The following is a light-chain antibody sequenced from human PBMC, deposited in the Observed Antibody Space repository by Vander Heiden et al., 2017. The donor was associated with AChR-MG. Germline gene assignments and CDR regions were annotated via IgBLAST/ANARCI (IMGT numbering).Light chain of an antibody. CDR2: DAS. V-gene: IGKV3-11*01. Sequence: ETVLTQSPGTLSLSPGERATLSCRASQSVGSSLACFQQKPGQAPSLLTYDASTRATGIPARFGGSGSGTDFTLTISSLEPEDFAVYYCQQRSNWPPITFGQGTRLEIK. CDR1: QSVGSS. CDR3: QQRSNWPPIT. J-gene: IGKJ5*01.